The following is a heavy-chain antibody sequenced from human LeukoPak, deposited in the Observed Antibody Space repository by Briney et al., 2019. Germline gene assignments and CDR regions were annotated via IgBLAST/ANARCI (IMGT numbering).Heavy chain of an antibody. J-gene: IGHJ1*01. D-gene: IGHD3-9*01. CDR1: GFTFSNHG. V-gene: IGHV3-33*01. Sequence: PGGSLRLSCAASGFTFSNHGFHWVRQAPGKGLEWVAVIWYDGSQRYYAGSVKGGFTISRDNSKKTVYLQMNSLRAEDTAVYYCASDAVRYPLDWGQGTLVTVSS. CDR3: ASDAVRYPLD. CDR2: IWYDGSQR.